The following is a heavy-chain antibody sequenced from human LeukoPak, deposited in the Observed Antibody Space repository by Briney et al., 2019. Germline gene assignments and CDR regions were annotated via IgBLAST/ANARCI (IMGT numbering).Heavy chain of an antibody. V-gene: IGHV4-39*01. J-gene: IGHJ5*02. CDR3: ARTGLRFLEWLLTNWFDP. CDR2: IYYSGST. Sequence: PSETLSLTCTVSGGSISSSSYYWGWIRQPPGKGLKWIGSIYYSGSTYYKPSLKSRVTISVDTSKNQFSLKQSSVTAADTAVYYCARTGLRFLEWLLTNWFDPWGQGTLVTVSS. CDR1: GGSISSSSYY. D-gene: IGHD3-3*01.